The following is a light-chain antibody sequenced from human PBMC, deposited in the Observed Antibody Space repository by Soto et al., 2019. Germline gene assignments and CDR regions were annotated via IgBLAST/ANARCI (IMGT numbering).Light chain of an antibody. CDR1: QDIGKY. Sequence: DIQMTQSPSSLSASVGDRVTITCQASQDIGKYLNWYQQKPGKAPKLLISYASILETGVPSRFSGSGSGTDFTFTISSLQPEDIATFFCQQYKDFPITFGGGTKVEIK. J-gene: IGKJ4*01. CDR2: YAS. CDR3: QQYKDFPIT. V-gene: IGKV1-33*01.